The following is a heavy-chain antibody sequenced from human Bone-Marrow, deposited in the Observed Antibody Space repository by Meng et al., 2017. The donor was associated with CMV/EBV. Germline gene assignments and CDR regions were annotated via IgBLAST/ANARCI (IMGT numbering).Heavy chain of an antibody. CDR1: GFTFSSNG. Sequence: GESLKISCAASGFTFSSNGMHWVRQAPGKGLEWVAFIRYDGSNKYYADSVKGRFTISRDNSKNTLYLQMNSLRAEDTAVYYCAKDFPPPGVGMDVWGQGTTVTVSS. J-gene: IGHJ6*02. V-gene: IGHV3-30*02. CDR2: IRYDGSNK. CDR3: AKDFPPPGVGMDV. D-gene: IGHD2-8*01.